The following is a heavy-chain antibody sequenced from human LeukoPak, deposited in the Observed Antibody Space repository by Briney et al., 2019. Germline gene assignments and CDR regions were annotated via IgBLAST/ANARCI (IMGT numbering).Heavy chain of an antibody. V-gene: IGHV3-74*01. CDR1: GFTFRSNW. CDR2: INTDGSGT. Sequence: GGSLRLSCAVSGFTFRSNWMNWVRQAPGKGLVWVSRINTDGSGTTYADSVKGRFTISRENAKDTLYLQMNSLRGEDTTVYFFAMHGVGTTAVYWGQGTLVTVSS. J-gene: IGHJ4*02. D-gene: IGHD1-26*01. CDR3: AMHGVGTTAVY.